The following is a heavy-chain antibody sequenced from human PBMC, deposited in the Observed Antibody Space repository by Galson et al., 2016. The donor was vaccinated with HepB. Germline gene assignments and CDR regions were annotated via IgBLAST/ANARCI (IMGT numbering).Heavy chain of an antibody. CDR1: GDSISSSNYY. CDR2: IYYNGNT. D-gene: IGHD6-19*01. V-gene: IGHV4-39*01. Sequence: SETLSLTCTVSGDSISSSNYYWGWIRQPPGKGLEWIGTIYYNGNTYYNPSLESRVTISVDTSKNQFSLRLSSVTAADTAVYYCARRKAVAATNYYFDYWGQGTLVTVSS. J-gene: IGHJ4*02. CDR3: ARRKAVAATNYYFDY.